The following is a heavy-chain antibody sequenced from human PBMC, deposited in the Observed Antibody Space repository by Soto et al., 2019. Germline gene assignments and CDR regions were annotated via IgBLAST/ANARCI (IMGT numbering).Heavy chain of an antibody. CDR1: GFTFSSYW. V-gene: IGHV3-74*01. CDR2: INSDGSST. Sequence: GGSLRLSYAASGFTFSSYWMHWVRQAPGKGLVWVSRINSDGSSTSYADSVKGRFTISRDNAKNTLYLQMNSLRAEDTAVYYCARAGYCSSTSCYRSYYYYGMDVWGQGTTVTVSS. CDR3: ARAGYCSSTSCYRSYYYYGMDV. D-gene: IGHD2-2*01. J-gene: IGHJ6*02.